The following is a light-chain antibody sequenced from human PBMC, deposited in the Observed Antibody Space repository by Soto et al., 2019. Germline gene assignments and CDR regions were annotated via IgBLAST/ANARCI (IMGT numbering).Light chain of an antibody. Sequence: DIQMTQSPSTLSASVGDRVTITCRASQSIRSWLAWYQQKPGKAPKLLIYNASSLASGVPSRFSGSGSGAEFTLTSLSLQHDDFATYYCQQYKSYWTFGQGTKVEIK. J-gene: IGKJ1*01. CDR2: NAS. CDR1: QSIRSW. V-gene: IGKV1-5*03. CDR3: QQYKSYWT.